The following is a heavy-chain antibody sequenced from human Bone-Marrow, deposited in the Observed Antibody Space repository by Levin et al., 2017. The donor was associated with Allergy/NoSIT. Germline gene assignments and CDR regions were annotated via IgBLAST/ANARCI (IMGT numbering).Heavy chain of an antibody. CDR2: IYYNGGT. J-gene: IGHJ2*01. V-gene: IGHV4-59*01. CDR1: GASLSSYY. D-gene: IGHD2-15*01. CDR3: ARVGGDWVVISATPNWYFDV. Sequence: KASETLSLTCSVSGASLSSYYWSWIRQPPGKGLEWIGYIYYNGGTSDNPSLKSRVTMSRDTSKNQFSLKLSSVTAADTAVYYCARVGGDWVVISATPNWYFDVWGRGILVTVSS.